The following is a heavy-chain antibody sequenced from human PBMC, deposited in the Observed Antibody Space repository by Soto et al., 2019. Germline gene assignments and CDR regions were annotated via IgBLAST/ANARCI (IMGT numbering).Heavy chain of an antibody. Sequence: QVQLQQWGAGLLMPSETLSLTCAVYGGSFSGYYWSWIRQPPGKGLEWIGEINHSGSTNYNPSLKSRVTISVDTSKNQFSLKLSSVTAADTAVYYCARAMGVATTYFDYWGQGTLVTVSS. J-gene: IGHJ4*02. CDR3: ARAMGVATTYFDY. CDR2: INHSGST. CDR1: GGSFSGYY. V-gene: IGHV4-34*01. D-gene: IGHD5-12*01.